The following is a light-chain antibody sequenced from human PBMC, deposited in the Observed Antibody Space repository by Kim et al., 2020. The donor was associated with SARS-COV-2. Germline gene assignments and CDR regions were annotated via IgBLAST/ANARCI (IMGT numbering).Light chain of an antibody. Sequence: DIQMTQSPSTLSASVGDRVTITCRASQSISSWLAWYQQKPGMAPKLLIYKASNLQSGVPSRFSGSGSGTEFTLTISSLQSDDFATYYCQHYNTYSTFGQGTKVDIK. CDR2: KAS. V-gene: IGKV1-5*03. J-gene: IGKJ1*01. CDR1: QSISSW. CDR3: QHYNTYST.